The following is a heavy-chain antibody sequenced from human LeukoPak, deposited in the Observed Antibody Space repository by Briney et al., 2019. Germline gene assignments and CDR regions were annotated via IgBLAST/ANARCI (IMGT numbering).Heavy chain of an antibody. CDR3: AGSGAYCGGDCPTNY. V-gene: IGHV3-30*03. CDR2: VSYDGKNE. J-gene: IGHJ4*02. Sequence: GGSLRLSCAASGFTFSTYAMHWVRQAPGKGLERVAGVSYDGKNEYYPDSVKGRFTISRDDSKNTLYLQMNSLRVDDTAIYFCAGSGAYCGGDCPTNYWGQGSLVTVSS. CDR1: GFTFSTYA. D-gene: IGHD2-21*02.